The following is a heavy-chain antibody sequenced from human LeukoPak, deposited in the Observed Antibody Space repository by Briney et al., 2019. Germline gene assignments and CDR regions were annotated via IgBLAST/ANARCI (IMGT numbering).Heavy chain of an antibody. Sequence: ASVKVSCKASGYTFTSYYIHWVRQAPGQGLEWMGIINPSGGSTSYAQKFQGRVTMTRDTSTSTVYMELSSLRSEDTAVYYCARVVEDYYGSGSYTPHFDYWGQGTLVTVSS. V-gene: IGHV1-46*01. D-gene: IGHD3-10*01. J-gene: IGHJ4*02. CDR2: INPSGGST. CDR3: ARVVEDYYGSGSYTPHFDY. CDR1: GYTFTSYY.